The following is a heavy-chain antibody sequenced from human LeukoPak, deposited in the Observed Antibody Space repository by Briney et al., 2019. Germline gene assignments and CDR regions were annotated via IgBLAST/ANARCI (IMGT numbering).Heavy chain of an antibody. Sequence: GGSLRLSCAASGFTFSSYWMHWVRQAPGKGLVWVSRINSDGSSTSYADSVKGRFTISRDNAKNTLYLQMNSLRAEDTAVYYCARDAAAQQLIHYFDYWGQGTLVTVSS. J-gene: IGHJ4*02. V-gene: IGHV3-74*01. CDR1: GFTFSSYW. CDR3: ARDAAAQQLIHYFDY. CDR2: INSDGSST. D-gene: IGHD6-13*01.